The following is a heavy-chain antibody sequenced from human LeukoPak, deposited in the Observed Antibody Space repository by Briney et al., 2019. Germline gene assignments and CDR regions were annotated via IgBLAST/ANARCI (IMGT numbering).Heavy chain of an antibody. V-gene: IGHV1-18*01. CDR1: GYTFTSYG. CDR2: ISAYNGNT. Sequence: ASVKVSCKASGYTFTSYGISWVRQAPGQGLEWMGWISAYNGNTNYAQKLQGRVTMTTDTSTSTAYMELRSLRSDDTAVYYCARDNLFTYYYDSSGYYPIDYWGQGTLVTVSS. D-gene: IGHD3-22*01. J-gene: IGHJ4*02. CDR3: ARDNLFTYYYDSSGYYPIDY.